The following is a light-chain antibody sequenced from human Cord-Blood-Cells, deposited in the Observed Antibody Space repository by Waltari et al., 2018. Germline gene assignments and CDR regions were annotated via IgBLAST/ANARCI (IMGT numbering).Light chain of an antibody. V-gene: IGLV2-23*01. J-gene: IGLJ1*01. CDR2: EGS. CDR3: CSYAGSSTYV. CDR1: RSDVGSYNL. Sequence: QSALTQPASVSGSPGQSITISFTGTRSDVGSYNLVSWYQQHPGKAPKLMIYEGSKRPSGVSNRFSGSKSGNTASLTISGLQAEDEADYYCCSYAGSSTYVFGTGTKVTVL.